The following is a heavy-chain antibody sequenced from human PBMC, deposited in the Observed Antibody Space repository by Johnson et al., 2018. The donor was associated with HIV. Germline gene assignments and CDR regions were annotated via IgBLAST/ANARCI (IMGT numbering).Heavy chain of an antibody. Sequence: QVQLVEYGGGVVQPGGSLRLSCAASGFTFSDYGMHWVRQAPGKGLEWVAFIRSDGSNIYYADSVKGRFTISRDNSKNTLYLQLNSLRAEETAVYYCAKGGYNWKFDGFDIWGQGTMVTVSS. V-gene: IGHV3-30*02. CDR1: GFTFSDYG. CDR3: AKGGYNWKFDGFDI. J-gene: IGHJ3*02. CDR2: IRSDGSNI. D-gene: IGHD1-20*01.